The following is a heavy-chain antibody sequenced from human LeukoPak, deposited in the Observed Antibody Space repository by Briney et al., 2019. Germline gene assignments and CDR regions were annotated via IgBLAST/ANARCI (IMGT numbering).Heavy chain of an antibody. Sequence: GGSLRLSCAASGFTFSSYAMSWVRQAPGKGLEWVSAISGSGGSTYYADSVKGRFTISRDNSKNTLYLQMYSLRAEDTAVYYCAKAPDSSGWYGGWFDPWGQGTLVTVSS. CDR3: AKAPDSSGWYGGWFDP. V-gene: IGHV3-23*01. D-gene: IGHD6-19*01. CDR1: GFTFSSYA. CDR2: ISGSGGST. J-gene: IGHJ5*02.